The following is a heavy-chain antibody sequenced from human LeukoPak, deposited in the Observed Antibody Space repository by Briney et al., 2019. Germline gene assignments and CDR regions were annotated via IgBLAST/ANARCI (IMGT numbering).Heavy chain of an antibody. CDR2: VSSTGGTT. CDR3: ARERYYYDY. V-gene: IGHV3-23*01. D-gene: IGHD2-15*01. Sequence: GGSLRLSCAASEFTFSTYGMSWVRQAPGKGLEWVSAVSSTGGTTYYADSVKGRFTISRDNSKNTLFLQMNSLRAEDTAVYYCARERYYYDYWGQGTLVTVSS. J-gene: IGHJ4*02. CDR1: EFTFSTYG.